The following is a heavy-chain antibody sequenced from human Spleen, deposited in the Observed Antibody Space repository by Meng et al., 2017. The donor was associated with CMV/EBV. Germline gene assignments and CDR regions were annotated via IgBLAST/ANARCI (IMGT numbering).Heavy chain of an antibody. CDR2: ISYDGSTK. Sequence: GGSLRLSCAASGFTFSDYYMTWIRQAPGKGLEWVAVISYDGSTKYYADSVKGRFTTSRDNSKNALYLQMNSLRVEDTAVYNCARPTLYSYGFRTNHYYGMDVWGQGTTVTVSS. V-gene: IGHV3-30-3*01. CDR1: GFTFSDYY. D-gene: IGHD5-18*01. J-gene: IGHJ6*02. CDR3: ARPTLYSYGFRTNHYYGMDV.